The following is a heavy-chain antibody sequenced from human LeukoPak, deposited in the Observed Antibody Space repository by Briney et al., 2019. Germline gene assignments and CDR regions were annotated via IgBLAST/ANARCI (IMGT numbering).Heavy chain of an antibody. Sequence: GESLKICRNGSGYSFTSYWIGWVLQMPGKGLGGVGIIYHGDSDTRYSLSFQGQVTSSADKAISTAYLQWSSLKASDTAMYYYARRFWNDVPLGFDYWGQGTLVTVSS. V-gene: IGHV5-51*01. CDR1: GYSFTSYW. CDR3: ARRFWNDVPLGFDY. J-gene: IGHJ4*02. D-gene: IGHD1-1*01. CDR2: IYHGDSDT.